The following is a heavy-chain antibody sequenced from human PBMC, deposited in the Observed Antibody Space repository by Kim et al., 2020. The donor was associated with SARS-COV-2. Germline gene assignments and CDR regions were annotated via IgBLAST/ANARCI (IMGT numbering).Heavy chain of an antibody. V-gene: IGHV4-39*01. Sequence: SETLSLTCTVSGGSISSSSYYWGWIRQPPGKGLEWIGSIYYSGSTYYNPSLKSRVTISVDTSKNQFSLKLSTVTAADTAVYYCARHGSGRVGATTGYYYYCYGMDVWGQGTTVTVSS. CDR3: ARHGSGRVGATTGYYYYCYGMDV. D-gene: IGHD1-26*01. J-gene: IGHJ6*02. CDR2: IYYSGST. CDR1: GGSISSSSYY.